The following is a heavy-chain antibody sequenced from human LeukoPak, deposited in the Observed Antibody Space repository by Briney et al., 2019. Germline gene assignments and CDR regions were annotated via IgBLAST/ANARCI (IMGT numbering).Heavy chain of an antibody. V-gene: IGHV3-7*01. CDR3: ARDLGYCSSTSCYPTWWFDP. D-gene: IGHD2-2*01. J-gene: IGHJ5*02. CDR2: IKQDGSEK. Sequence: PGGSLRLSCAASGFTFSSYWMSWVRQAPGKGLEGVANIKQDGSEKYYVDSVKGRFTISRDNAKNSLHLQMNSLRAEDTAVYYCARDLGYCSSTSCYPTWWFDPWGQGTLVTVSS. CDR1: GFTFSSYW.